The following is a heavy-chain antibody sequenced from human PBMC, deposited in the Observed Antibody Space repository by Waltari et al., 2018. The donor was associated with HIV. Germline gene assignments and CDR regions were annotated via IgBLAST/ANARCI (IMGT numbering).Heavy chain of an antibody. CDR3: ARGIIPSYYDFWSGYYPTVGYYFDY. D-gene: IGHD3-3*01. V-gene: IGHV4-31*03. Sequence: QVQLQESGPGLVKPSQTLSLTCTVSGGSISSGGYYWSWIRQHPGQGLEWIGYIYYSGSTYYNPSLKSRVTISVDTSKNQFSLRLSSVTAADTAVYYCARGIIPSYYDFWSGYYPTVGYYFDYWGQGTLVTVSS. CDR2: IYYSGST. J-gene: IGHJ4*02. CDR1: GGSISSGGYY.